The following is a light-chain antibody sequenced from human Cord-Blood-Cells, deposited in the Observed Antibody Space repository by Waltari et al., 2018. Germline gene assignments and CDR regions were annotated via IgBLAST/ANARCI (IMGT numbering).Light chain of an antibody. CDR3: SSYTSSSTWV. CDR2: DVS. Sequence: QSALTQPASVSGSPGQSITISCTGTSSDVGGYNYVSWYQQHPGKAPKLMIYDVSNRPSGVSNRFSGSKSGNTASLNISGLQAEDEADYYGSSYTSSSTWVFGGGNKLTVL. CDR1: SSDVGGYNY. V-gene: IGLV2-14*03. J-gene: IGLJ3*02.